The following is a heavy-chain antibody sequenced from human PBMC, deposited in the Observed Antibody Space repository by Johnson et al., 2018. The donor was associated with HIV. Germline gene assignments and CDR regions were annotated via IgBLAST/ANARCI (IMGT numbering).Heavy chain of an antibody. V-gene: IGHV3-66*01. D-gene: IGHD3-3*01. Sequence: VQLVESGGGLIQPGGSLRLSCAASGFTVSSNYMSWVRQAPGKGLEWVSVIYSGGGTYYADSVKGRFTISRDNSKNTLYLQMNSLRAEDTAVYYCARIQYNFWSDPDAFDIWGQGTIVIVSS. J-gene: IGHJ3*02. CDR3: ARIQYNFWSDPDAFDI. CDR2: IYSGGGT. CDR1: GFTVSSNY.